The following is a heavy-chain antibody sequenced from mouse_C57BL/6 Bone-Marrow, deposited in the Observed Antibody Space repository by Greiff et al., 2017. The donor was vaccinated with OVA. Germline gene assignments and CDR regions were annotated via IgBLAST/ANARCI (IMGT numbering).Heavy chain of an antibody. CDR2: IRNKANGYTT. J-gene: IGHJ2*01. V-gene: IGHV7-3*01. CDR1: GFTFTDYY. Sequence: EVQGVESGGGLVQPGGSLSLSCAASGFTFTDYYLSWVRQPPGKALEWLGFIRNKANGYTTEYSASVKGRFTISRDNSQSILYLQMNALRAEDSATYYCARYSPYYFDYWGQGTTLTVSS. CDR3: ARYSPYYFDY.